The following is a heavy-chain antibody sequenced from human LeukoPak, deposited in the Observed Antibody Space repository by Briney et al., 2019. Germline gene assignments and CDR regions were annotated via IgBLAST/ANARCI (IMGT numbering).Heavy chain of an antibody. CDR2: ISSSGSSI. CDR1: GFTFSSYA. D-gene: IGHD2-2*01. CDR3: ARDLGGDCSSPSCEGGFDP. V-gene: IGHV3-48*04. J-gene: IGHJ5*02. Sequence: PGGSLRLSCAASGFTFSSYAMSWVRQAPGMGLEWVSYISSSGSSIYYADSVKGRFTISRDNAKNSLYLQMNSLRAEDTAVYYCARDLGGDCSSPSCEGGFDPWGQGALVTVSS.